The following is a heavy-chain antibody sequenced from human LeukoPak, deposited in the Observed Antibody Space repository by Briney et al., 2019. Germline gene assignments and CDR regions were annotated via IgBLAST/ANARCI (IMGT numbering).Heavy chain of an antibody. V-gene: IGHV3-66*01. CDR1: GFTVSSNY. J-gene: IGHJ3*02. Sequence: GGSLRLSCAASGFTVSSNYMSWVRQAPGKGLEWVSVIYSGGSTYYADSVKGRFTISRDNAKNSLYLQMNSLGAEDTAVYYCARVLRTFGAFDIWGQGTMVTVSS. D-gene: IGHD3-16*01. CDR3: ARVLRTFGAFDI. CDR2: IYSGGST.